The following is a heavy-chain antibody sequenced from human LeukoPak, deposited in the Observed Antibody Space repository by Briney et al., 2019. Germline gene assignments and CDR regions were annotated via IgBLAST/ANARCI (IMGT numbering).Heavy chain of an antibody. CDR2: IYYSGST. Sequence: SETLSLTCTVSGGSISSYYWSWIRQPPGKGLEWIGYIYYSGSTNYNPSLKGRVTISVDTSKNQFSLKLSSVTAADTAVYYCASQIVGAKTAFDYWGQGTLVTVSS. CDR3: ASQIVGAKTAFDY. D-gene: IGHD1-26*01. V-gene: IGHV4-59*08. J-gene: IGHJ4*02. CDR1: GGSISSYY.